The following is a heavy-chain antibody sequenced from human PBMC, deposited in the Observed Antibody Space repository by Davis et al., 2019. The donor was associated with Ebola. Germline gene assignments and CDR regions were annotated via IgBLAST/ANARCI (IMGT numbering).Heavy chain of an antibody. D-gene: IGHD3-10*01. V-gene: IGHV1-69*13. J-gene: IGHJ4*02. CDR1: GGTFSSYA. Sequence: SVKVSCKASGGTFSSYAISWVRQAPGQGLEWMGGIIPIFGTANYAQKFQGRVTITADESTSTAYMELSSLRSEDTAVYYCATRLTMVRGVMEYWGQGTLVTVSS. CDR2: IIPIFGTA. CDR3: ATRLTMVRGVMEY.